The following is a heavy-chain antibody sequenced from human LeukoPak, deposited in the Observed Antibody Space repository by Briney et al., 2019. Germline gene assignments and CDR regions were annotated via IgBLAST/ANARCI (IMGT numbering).Heavy chain of an antibody. CDR1: GYTFTDYY. J-gene: IGHJ4*02. CDR3: ARVPYYYDSSGYYYSPYYFDY. D-gene: IGHD3-22*01. Sequence: ASVKVSCKASGYTFTDYYMHWVRQAPGQGLEWMGWINPNSGGTNYAQTFQGRVTMTRDTSISTAYMELSRLRSDDTAVYYCARVPYYYDSSGYYYSPYYFDYWGQGTLVTVSS. V-gene: IGHV1-2*02. CDR2: INPNSGGT.